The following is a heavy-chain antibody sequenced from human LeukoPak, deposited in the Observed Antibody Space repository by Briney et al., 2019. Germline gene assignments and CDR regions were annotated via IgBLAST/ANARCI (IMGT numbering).Heavy chain of an antibody. CDR2: FDPEDGET. CDR1: GYTLTELS. Sequence: ASVKVSCKVSGYTLTELSMHWVRQARGKGVEGMGGFDPEDGETIYAQKFQGRVTMTEETSTETAYMEVSRQRSEDTAGCYCAAESIVGATISDYWGQGTLVTVSS. D-gene: IGHD1-26*01. J-gene: IGHJ4*02. CDR3: AAESIVGATISDY. V-gene: IGHV1-24*01.